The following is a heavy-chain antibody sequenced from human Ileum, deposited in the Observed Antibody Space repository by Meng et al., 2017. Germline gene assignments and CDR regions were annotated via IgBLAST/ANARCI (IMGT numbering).Heavy chain of an antibody. Sequence: GGSLRLSCRASGFTFGDSAVSWFRQAPGKGLEWVGFIRSKSSGESPQYAASVRGRFTISWDDSKIIAYLQMNSLRTEGTAVYYCTRSRDGYNFILDYWGQGTRVTVSS. V-gene: IGHV3-49*03. CDR2: IRSKSSGESP. D-gene: IGHD5-24*01. CDR3: TRSRDGYNFILDY. J-gene: IGHJ4*02. CDR1: GFTFGDSA.